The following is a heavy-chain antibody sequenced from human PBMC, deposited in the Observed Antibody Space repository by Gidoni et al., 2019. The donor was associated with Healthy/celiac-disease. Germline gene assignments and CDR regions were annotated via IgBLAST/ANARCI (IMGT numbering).Heavy chain of an antibody. CDR2: INAGNGNT. J-gene: IGHJ5*02. V-gene: IGHV1-3*01. CDR1: GYTFTSYA. D-gene: IGHD1-26*01. Sequence: QVQLVQSGAEVKKPGASVKVSCKASGYTFTSYAMHWVRQAPGQRLEWMGWINAGNGNTKYAQKCQGRVTITRDTSASTAYRELSSRRSEDTAVYYCALEGGGSYLGNWFDPWGQGTLVTVSS. CDR3: ALEGGGSYLGNWFDP.